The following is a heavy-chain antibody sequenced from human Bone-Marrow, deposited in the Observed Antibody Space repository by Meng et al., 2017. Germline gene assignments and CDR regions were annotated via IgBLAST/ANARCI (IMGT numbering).Heavy chain of an antibody. CDR3: AKDRASGSYSYYFDY. CDR1: GFTFSNYA. Sequence: GESLKISCAASGFTFSNYAMSWVRQAPGKGLEWVSSVSATGASTYYADSVKGRFTVSRDNSKNMLYLQVNTLRAEDTAIYYCAKDRASGSYSYYFDYWGQGTPVTVSS. D-gene: IGHD1-26*01. V-gene: IGHV3-23*01. CDR2: VSATGAST. J-gene: IGHJ4*02.